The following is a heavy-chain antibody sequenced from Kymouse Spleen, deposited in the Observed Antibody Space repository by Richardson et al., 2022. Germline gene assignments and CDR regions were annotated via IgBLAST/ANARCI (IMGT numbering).Heavy chain of an antibody. J-gene: IGHJ4*02. CDR3: ARQVITIFGVEELRTSGGFDY. CDR1: GGSISSSSYY. Sequence: QLQLQESGPGLVKPSETLSLTCTVSGGSISSSSYYWGWIRQPPGKGLEWIGSIYYSGSTYYNPSLKSRVTISVDTSKNQFSLKLSSVTAADTAVYYCARQVITIFGVEELRTSGGFDYWGQGTLVTVSS. CDR2: IYYSGST. V-gene: IGHV4-39*01. D-gene: IGHD3-3*01.